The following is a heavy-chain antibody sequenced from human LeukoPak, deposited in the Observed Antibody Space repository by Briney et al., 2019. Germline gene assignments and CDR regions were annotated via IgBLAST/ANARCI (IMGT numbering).Heavy chain of an antibody. CDR3: AKDRRSGGSCSDY. CDR1: GFTFSGYA. D-gene: IGHD2-15*01. J-gene: IGHJ4*02. V-gene: IGHV3-23*01. Sequence: QPGGSLRLSCAASGFTFSGYAMSWVRQAPGMGLEWVSTISGSGDITYYADSVKGRLTISRDNSKNTLYLQMNSLRAEDTAVYYCAKDRRSGGSCSDYWGQGTLVTVFS. CDR2: ISGSGDIT.